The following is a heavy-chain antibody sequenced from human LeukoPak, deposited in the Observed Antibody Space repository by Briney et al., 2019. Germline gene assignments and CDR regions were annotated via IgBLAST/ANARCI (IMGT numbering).Heavy chain of an antibody. CDR2: ISYDGTKT. J-gene: IGHJ3*02. CDR1: GFTFSRYA. D-gene: IGHD4-23*01. V-gene: IGHV3-30*04. Sequence: GGSLRLSCAAYGFTFSRYAMHWVRQAPGKGLEWVALISYDGTKTFYADSVKGRFTISRDNSNTLYLQMSSLRAEDTAVYYCARGRGGNMGDAFDIWGQGTMVTVSS. CDR3: ARGRGGNMGDAFDI.